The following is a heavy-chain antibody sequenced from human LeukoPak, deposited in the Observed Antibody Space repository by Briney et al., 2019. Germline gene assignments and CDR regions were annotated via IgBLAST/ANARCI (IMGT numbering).Heavy chain of an antibody. Sequence: QAGGSLRLSCAASGFTFSGYGINWVRLAPGKGLEWVSMISNGNTEHYADSVKGRFTVSRDNARNSTYLQMNSLRDEDTAMYYCARDYGYCRGNTCYASFDYWGHGTLVTVSS. CDR1: GFTFSGYG. CDR2: ISNGNTE. D-gene: IGHD2-2*01. V-gene: IGHV3-48*02. J-gene: IGHJ4*01. CDR3: ARDYGYCRGNTCYASFDY.